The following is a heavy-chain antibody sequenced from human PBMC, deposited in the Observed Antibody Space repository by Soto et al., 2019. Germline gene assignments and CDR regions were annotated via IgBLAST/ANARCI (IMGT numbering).Heavy chain of an antibody. D-gene: IGHD6-19*01. CDR2: ISYDGSNK. Sequence: GGFPRLSCAASGFTFSSYGMHWVRQAPGKGLEWVAVISYDGSNKYYADSLKGRFTVSRDNSKNTLYLQMSSLRAEDTAVYYCVKDGSSGWPYYYGMDVWGQGTTVTVSS. CDR3: VKDGSSGWPYYYGMDV. CDR1: GFTFSSYG. J-gene: IGHJ6*02. V-gene: IGHV3-30*18.